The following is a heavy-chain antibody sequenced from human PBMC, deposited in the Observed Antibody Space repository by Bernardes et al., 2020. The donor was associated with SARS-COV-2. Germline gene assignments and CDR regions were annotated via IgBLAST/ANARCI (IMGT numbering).Heavy chain of an antibody. J-gene: IGHJ6*02. CDR1: GFTSNSYG. CDR3: GRTSGNYYYYGMDV. V-gene: IGHV3-48*02. CDR2: ISSSSSTI. D-gene: IGHD3-10*01. Sequence: GGSLRLSCAASGFTSNSYGMHWVRQAPGKGLEWVSYISSSSSTIYYADSVKGRFTISRDNAKNSLYLQMNSLRDEDTAVYYCGRTSGNYYYYGMDVWGQGTTVTVSS.